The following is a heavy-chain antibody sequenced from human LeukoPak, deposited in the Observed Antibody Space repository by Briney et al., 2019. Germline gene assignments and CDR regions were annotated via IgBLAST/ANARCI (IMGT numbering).Heavy chain of an antibody. D-gene: IGHD5-18*01. Sequence: VQPGGSLRLSCAASGFTFSSYSMNWVRQAPGKGLEWVSYISSSSSTIYYADSVKGRFTISRDNAKNSLYLQMNSLRAEDTAVYYCASLSGYSYGSLVDYWGQGTLVTVSS. V-gene: IGHV3-48*04. CDR3: ASLSGYSYGSLVDY. J-gene: IGHJ4*02. CDR2: ISSSSSTI. CDR1: GFTFSSYS.